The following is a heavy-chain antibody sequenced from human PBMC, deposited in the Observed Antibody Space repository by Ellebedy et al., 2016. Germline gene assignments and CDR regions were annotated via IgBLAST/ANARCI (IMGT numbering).Heavy chain of an antibody. CDR3: ARGSFGYYYDSSDSLESYYYAMDV. V-gene: IGHV3-23*01. CDR2: INGYGDRT. CDR1: GFTFSTYA. Sequence: GESLKISCVASGFTFSTYAMIWVRQAPGKGLEWVSGINGYGDRTYYTDSLRGRFTISRDNSKNTLYLQMNSLRAEDTAVYYCARGSFGYYYDSSDSLESYYYAMDVWGRGTTVTVSS. J-gene: IGHJ6*02. D-gene: IGHD3-22*01.